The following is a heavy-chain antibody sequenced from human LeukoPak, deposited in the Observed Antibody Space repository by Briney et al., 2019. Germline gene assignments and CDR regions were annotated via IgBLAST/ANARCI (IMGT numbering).Heavy chain of an antibody. V-gene: IGHV4-39*01. CDR2: INTSGSA. CDR3: VRQPSGSPGDY. D-gene: IGHD1-26*01. CDR1: GGSMSSINYY. J-gene: IGHJ4*02. Sequence: SETLSLTCSVSGGSMSSINYYWGWIRQPPGKGLEWIAYINTSGSAKYNQYLISRVTVSVDTSNNQFSLKLSSVTAADTAVYYCVRQPSGSPGDYWGQGTLVTVSS.